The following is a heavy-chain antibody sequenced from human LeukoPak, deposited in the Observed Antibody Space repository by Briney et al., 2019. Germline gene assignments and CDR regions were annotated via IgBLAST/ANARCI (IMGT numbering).Heavy chain of an antibody. Sequence: PGGSLRLSCAASGFTFSSYWMHWVRQAPGKGLVWVSRINSDGSTTNYADSVKGRFTISRDNAKNTLYLQMNSLRAEDTAVYYCARGIYDLPNWFDPWGQGTLVTVSS. CDR1: GFTFSSYW. D-gene: IGHD3-3*01. V-gene: IGHV3-74*01. J-gene: IGHJ5*02. CDR2: INSDGSTT. CDR3: ARGIYDLPNWFDP.